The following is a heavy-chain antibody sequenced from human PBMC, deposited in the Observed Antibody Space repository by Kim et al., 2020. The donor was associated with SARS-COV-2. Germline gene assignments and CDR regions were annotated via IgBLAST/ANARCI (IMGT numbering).Heavy chain of an antibody. Sequence: SETLSLTCTVSGGSISSYYWSWIRQLPGKGLEWIGYIYYSGSTNYNPSLKSRVTISVDTSKNQFSLKLSSVTAADTAVYYCARGGRRPYTTSRITMVRGVIPDKVLDVWGQGTTVTVSS. CDR2: IYYSGST. CDR3: ARGGRRPYTTSRITMVRGVIPDKVLDV. D-gene: IGHD3-10*01. CDR1: GGSISSYY. J-gene: IGHJ6*02. V-gene: IGHV4-59*01.